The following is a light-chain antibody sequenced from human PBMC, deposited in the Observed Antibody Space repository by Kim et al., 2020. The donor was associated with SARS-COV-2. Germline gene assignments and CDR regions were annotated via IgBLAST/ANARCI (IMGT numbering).Light chain of an antibody. CDR3: QQYVSSPRT. CDR1: QSVSSSY. CDR2: AAS. Sequence: PGARATLSCRASQSVSSSYLAWYQQKPGQPPRLLTYAASSRAAGIPDRYSGSGSGTDFTLTISRLEPEDFAVYYCQQYVSSPRTFGQGTKVDIK. V-gene: IGKV3-20*01. J-gene: IGKJ1*01.